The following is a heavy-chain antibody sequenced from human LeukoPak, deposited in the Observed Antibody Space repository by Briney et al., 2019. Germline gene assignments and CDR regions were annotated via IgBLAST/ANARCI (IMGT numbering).Heavy chain of an antibody. V-gene: IGHV4-59*01. CDR2: IYYSGST. D-gene: IGHD2-2*01. Sequence: SETLSLTCTVSGGSISSYYWSWIRQPPGKGLEWIGCIYYSGSTNYNPSLKSRVTISVDTSKNQFSLKLSSVTAADTAVYYCARVKLGYCSSTSCLNYYYYGMDVWGQGTTVTVSS. CDR1: GGSISSYY. J-gene: IGHJ6*02. CDR3: ARVKLGYCSSTSCLNYYYYGMDV.